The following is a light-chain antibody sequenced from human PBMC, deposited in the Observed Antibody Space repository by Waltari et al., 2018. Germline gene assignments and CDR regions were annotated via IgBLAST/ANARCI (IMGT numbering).Light chain of an antibody. J-gene: IGKJ1*01. V-gene: IGKV1-39*01. CDR1: QSISIY. Sequence: DIQMTQSPSSLSGSVGDRVTITCRASQSISIYLNWYQQKPGKAPKLPISSASSLQSGVPSRFSGSGSGTDFTLTISSLQPEDFATYYCQQSYSSPQTFGQGTKVEIK. CDR2: SAS. CDR3: QQSYSSPQT.